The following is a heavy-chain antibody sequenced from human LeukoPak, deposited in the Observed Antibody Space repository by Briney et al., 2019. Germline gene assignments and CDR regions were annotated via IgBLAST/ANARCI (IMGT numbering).Heavy chain of an antibody. CDR3: VKDGPLGSDF. Sequence: SETLSLTCTISGASISTYYWSWIRQPAGKGLEWIGRIYASGNTYKNPSLESRVTMSVDTSNNQFTLNLTSVTGADTAMYYCVKDGPLGSDFRGQETQVTVSS. CDR1: GASISTYY. D-gene: IGHD2-15*01. V-gene: IGHV4-4*07. CDR2: IYASGNT. J-gene: IGHJ4*02.